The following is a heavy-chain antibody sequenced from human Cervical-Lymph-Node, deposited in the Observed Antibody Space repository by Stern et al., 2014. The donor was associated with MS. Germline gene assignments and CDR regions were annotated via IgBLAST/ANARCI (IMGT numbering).Heavy chain of an antibody. CDR1: GGTFSNYG. D-gene: IGHD3-22*01. Sequence: VQLVESGAEVKKPGSSVKVSCKASGGTFSNYGISWVRQAPGQGLVWMGGIIPIFGTANYAQKFQGRVTITAEESTSTAYMELSSLRSEDTAVYYCAREFNYDTSGYYFYYWGQGTLVTVSS. J-gene: IGHJ4*02. CDR3: AREFNYDTSGYYFYY. V-gene: IGHV1-69*01. CDR2: IIPIFGTA.